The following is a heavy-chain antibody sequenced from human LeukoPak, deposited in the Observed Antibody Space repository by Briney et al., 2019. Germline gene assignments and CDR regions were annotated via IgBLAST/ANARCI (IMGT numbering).Heavy chain of an antibody. J-gene: IGHJ4*02. Sequence: SETLSLTCAVYGGSFSGYYWSWIRQPPGKGLEWIGEINHSGSTNYNPSLKSRVTISVDTSKNQFSLKLSSVTAADTAVYYCARGGPLLGYCSSTSCYAGYYFDYWGQGTLVTVSS. V-gene: IGHV4-34*01. CDR3: ARGGPLLGYCSSTSCYAGYYFDY. CDR2: INHSGST. D-gene: IGHD2-2*01. CDR1: GGSFSGYY.